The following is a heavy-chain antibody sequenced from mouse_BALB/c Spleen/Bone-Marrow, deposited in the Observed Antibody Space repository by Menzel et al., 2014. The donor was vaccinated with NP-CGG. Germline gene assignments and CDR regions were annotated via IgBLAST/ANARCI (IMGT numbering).Heavy chain of an antibody. V-gene: IGHV3-6*02. J-gene: IGHJ1*01. Sequence: ESGPGLVKLSQSLSLTCSVTGYSITSGYYWNWIRQFPGNKLEWMGYISYDGSNNYNPSLKNRISITRDTSKNQFFLMLNSVTTEDTATYYCAKLLYWYFDVWGAGTTVTVSS. CDR1: GYSITSGYY. CDR3: AKLLYWYFDV. CDR2: ISYDGSN.